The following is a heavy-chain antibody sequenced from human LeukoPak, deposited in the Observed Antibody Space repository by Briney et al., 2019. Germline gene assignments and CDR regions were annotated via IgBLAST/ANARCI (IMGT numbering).Heavy chain of an antibody. CDR1: GGSISSYY. CDR3: ARERYSSARGYFDY. J-gene: IGHJ4*02. V-gene: IGHV4-59*12. D-gene: IGHD5-18*01. CDR2: IYYSGST. Sequence: ASETLSLTCTVSGGSISSYYWSWIRQPPGKGLEWIGYIYYSGSTNYNPSLKSRVTISVDTSKNQFSLKLSSVTAADTAVYYCARERYSSARGYFDYWGQGTLVTVSS.